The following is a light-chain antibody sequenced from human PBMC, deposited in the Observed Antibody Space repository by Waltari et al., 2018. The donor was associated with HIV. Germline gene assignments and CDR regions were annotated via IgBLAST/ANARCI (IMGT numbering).Light chain of an antibody. CDR2: DVS. CDR3: SSYTSTTTLEV. Sequence: QSALTQPASVSGSPGQSITISCTGTSSDVGGYSYVSWYQHHSGKATKLMIFDVSNLPSGVSDRFSGSKAGNTASLTSSGLQVEDEADYYCSSYTSTTTLEVFGGGTKQTVL. CDR1: SSDVGGYSY. J-gene: IGLJ2*01. V-gene: IGLV2-14*03.